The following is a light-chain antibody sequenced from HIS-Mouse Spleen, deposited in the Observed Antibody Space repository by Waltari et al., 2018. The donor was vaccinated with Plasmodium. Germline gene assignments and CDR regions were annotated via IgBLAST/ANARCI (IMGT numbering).Light chain of an antibody. V-gene: IGKV3-20*01. J-gene: IGKJ2*01. Sequence: EIVLTQSPGTLSLSPGERATLSCRASQRVSSSYLAWYQQKPGLAPRLLIYGASSRATGIPDRFSGSGSGTDFTLTISRLEPEDFAVYYCQQYGSSPYTFGQGTKLEIK. CDR1: QRVSSSY. CDR3: QQYGSSPYT. CDR2: GAS.